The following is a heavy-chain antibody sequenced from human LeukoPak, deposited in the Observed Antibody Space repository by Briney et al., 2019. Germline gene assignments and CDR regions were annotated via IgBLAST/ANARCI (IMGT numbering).Heavy chain of an antibody. J-gene: IGHJ4*02. CDR1: GGSISSYY. Sequence: ASETLSLTCTVSGGSISSYYWSWIRQPPGKGLEWIGYIYYSGSTNYNPSLKSRVTISVDTSKNQFSLKLSSVTAADTAVYYCARVSPAVAFDYWGQGTLVTVSS. CDR2: IYYSGST. CDR3: ARVSPAVAFDY. D-gene: IGHD6-19*01. V-gene: IGHV4-59*12.